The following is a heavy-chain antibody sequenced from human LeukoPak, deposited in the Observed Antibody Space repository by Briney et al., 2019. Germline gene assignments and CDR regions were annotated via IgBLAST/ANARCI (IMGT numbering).Heavy chain of an antibody. D-gene: IGHD6-19*01. J-gene: IGHJ4*02. Sequence: ASVKVSCKASGYTFTDYSMHWVRQAPGQGREWMGWINPNSGGTNYAQKFQCGVTMTRDTSISTSYMELSRLRSDDTAVYYCARSSSAWYDGYYFDYWGQGTLVTVSS. V-gene: IGHV1-2*02. CDR3: ARSSSAWYDGYYFDY. CDR2: INPNSGGT. CDR1: GYTFTDYS.